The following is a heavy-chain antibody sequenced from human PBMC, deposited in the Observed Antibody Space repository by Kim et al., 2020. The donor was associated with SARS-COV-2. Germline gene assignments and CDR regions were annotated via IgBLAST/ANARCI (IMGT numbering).Heavy chain of an antibody. Sequence: GGSLRLSCAASGFTFSSYGMHWVRHAPGKGLEWVAVISYDGSNKYYADSVKGRFTISRDNSKNTLYLQMNSLRAEDTAVYYCAKAPAKYYDFWSGMRSYYYYGMDVWGQGTTVTVSS. CDR2: ISYDGSNK. J-gene: IGHJ6*02. D-gene: IGHD3-3*01. CDR3: AKAPAKYYDFWSGMRSYYYYGMDV. V-gene: IGHV3-30*18. CDR1: GFTFSSYG.